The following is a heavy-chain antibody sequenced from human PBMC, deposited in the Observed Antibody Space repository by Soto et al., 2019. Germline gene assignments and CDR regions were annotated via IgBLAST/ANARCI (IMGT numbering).Heavy chain of an antibody. J-gene: IGHJ4*02. CDR1: GFSLSSHS. D-gene: IGHD1-26*01. CDR3: ARMAVDSGTYHVDY. V-gene: IGHV3-21*01. Sequence: EVQLVESGGGLVKPGGSLRLSCVASGFSLSSHSMNWVRQTPDKGLEWVSSISGFSTYIYYTDSAKGRFTVSRDNAKNSRYLQMDSLRADDTAVYYCARMAVDSGTYHVDYWGQGTLVTVSS. CDR2: ISGFSTYI.